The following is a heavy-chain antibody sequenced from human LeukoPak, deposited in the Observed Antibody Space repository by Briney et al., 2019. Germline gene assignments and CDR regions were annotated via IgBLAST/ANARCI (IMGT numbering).Heavy chain of an antibody. V-gene: IGHV3-21*01. Sequence: PGGSLRLSCAASGFTFSSYSMNWVRQAPGRGLEWVSFISSSSSYIYYADSVKGRFTISRDNAKNSLYLQMNSLRAEDTAVYYCAREWGCHYDSSGCLHDAFDIWGQGTMVTVSS. CDR1: GFTFSSYS. CDR2: ISSSSSYI. CDR3: AREWGCHYDSSGCLHDAFDI. D-gene: IGHD3-22*01. J-gene: IGHJ3*02.